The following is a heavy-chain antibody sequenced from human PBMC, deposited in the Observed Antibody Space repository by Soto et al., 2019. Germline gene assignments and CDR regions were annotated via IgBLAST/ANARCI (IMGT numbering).Heavy chain of an antibody. Sequence: SETLSLTCTVSGGSISSYYWSWIRQPTGKGLEWIGYIYYSGSTNYNPSLKSRVTISVDTSKNQFSLKLSSVTAADTAVYYCARAGAVAGRYYYYGMDVWGQGTTVTVSS. J-gene: IGHJ6*02. CDR2: IYYSGST. CDR3: ARAGAVAGRYYYYGMDV. V-gene: IGHV4-59*01. CDR1: GGSISSYY. D-gene: IGHD6-19*01.